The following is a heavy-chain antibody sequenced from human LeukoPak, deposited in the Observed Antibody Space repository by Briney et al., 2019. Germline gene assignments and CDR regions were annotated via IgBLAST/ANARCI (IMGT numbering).Heavy chain of an antibody. J-gene: IGHJ6*02. CDR1: GYTLTELS. D-gene: IGHD6-19*01. CDR2: FDPEDGET. Sequence: GASVKVSCKVSGYTLTELSMHWVRQAPGKGLEWMGGFDPEDGETIYAQKFQGRVTMTEDTSTDTAYMELSSLRSEDTAVYYCAKDHHGSGWSYFYYGMNVWGQGTTVTVSS. CDR3: AKDHHGSGWSYFYYGMNV. V-gene: IGHV1-24*01.